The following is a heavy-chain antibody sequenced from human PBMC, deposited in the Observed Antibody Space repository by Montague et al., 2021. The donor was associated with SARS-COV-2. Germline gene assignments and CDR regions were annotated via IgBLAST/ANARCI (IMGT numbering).Heavy chain of an antibody. Sequence: TLSLTCNVSGGSIKTTEYYWGWIRQSPGKGLEWIGYVYFSGTTYFNPSLETRTTISIDTSKSQFSLKLRSVTAADTAVYFCVRAADNYYPSGPLVGFDLWGPGTLVTVSS. V-gene: IGHV4-30-4*01. CDR2: VYFSGTT. CDR3: VRAADNYYPSGPLVGFDL. J-gene: IGHJ4*02. CDR1: GGSIKTTEYY. D-gene: IGHD3-10*01.